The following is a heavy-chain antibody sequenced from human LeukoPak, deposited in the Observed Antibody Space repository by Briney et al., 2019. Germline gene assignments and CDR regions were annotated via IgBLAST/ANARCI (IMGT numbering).Heavy chain of an antibody. D-gene: IGHD1-26*01. CDR1: GFTFSSYW. J-gene: IGHJ4*02. Sequence: GGSLRLSCAASGFTFSSYWMHWVRQAPGKGLVWVSRINTDGSSTSYADSVKGRFTISRDNAKNTLYLQMNSLRAEDTAVYYCARVPRGSYSFDYWGQGTLVTVSS. V-gene: IGHV3-74*01. CDR3: ARVPRGSYSFDY. CDR2: INTDGSST.